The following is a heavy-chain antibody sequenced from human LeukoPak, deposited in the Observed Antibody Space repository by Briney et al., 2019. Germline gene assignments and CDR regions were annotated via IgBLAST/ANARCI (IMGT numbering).Heavy chain of an antibody. V-gene: IGHV1-3*01. D-gene: IGHD1-1*01. CDR2: INAGNGNT. CDR3: ARGTMAPNWFDP. J-gene: IGHJ5*02. CDR1: GYTFTNYA. Sequence: ASVKVSCKTSGYTFTNYAMHWVRQAPGQRLEWMGWINAGNGNTKSSQKFQGRVTFTRDTSASTAYMELSSLRSEDTAVYYCARGTMAPNWFDPWGQGTLVTVSS.